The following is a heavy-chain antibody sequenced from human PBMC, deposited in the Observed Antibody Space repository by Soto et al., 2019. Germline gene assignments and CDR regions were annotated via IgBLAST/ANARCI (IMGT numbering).Heavy chain of an antibody. V-gene: IGHV1-46*01. CDR1: GYSFTNYY. Sequence: QVQVVQSGAEVKKPGASVKVSCRASGYSFTNYYMHWVRQAPGQGLEWMGIINPSGGSPNYAQKFQDRVTMTSDTSTSTVYLELSSLRSEDTAVYYCSRGDRTTIRLTPTTCGFADWGQGTLVTVSS. D-gene: IGHD1-7*01. CDR2: INPSGGSP. CDR3: SRGDRTTIRLTPTTCGFAD. J-gene: IGHJ5*02.